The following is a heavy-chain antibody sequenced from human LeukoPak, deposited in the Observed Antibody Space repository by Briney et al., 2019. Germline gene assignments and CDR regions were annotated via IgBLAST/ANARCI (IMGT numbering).Heavy chain of an antibody. CDR1: GYTFTSYY. CDR2: INPNSGGT. D-gene: IGHD3-22*01. Sequence: ASVKVSCKASGYTFTSYYMHWVRQAPGQGLEWMGRINPNSGGTNYAQKFQGRVTMTRDTSISTAYMELSRLRSDDTAVYYCARVRTYYYDSSGLSFGMDVWGQGTTVTVSS. V-gene: IGHV1-2*06. J-gene: IGHJ6*02. CDR3: ARVRTYYYDSSGLSFGMDV.